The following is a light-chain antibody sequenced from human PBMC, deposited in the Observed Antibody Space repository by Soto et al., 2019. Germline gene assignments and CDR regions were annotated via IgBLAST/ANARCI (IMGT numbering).Light chain of an antibody. CDR1: SRDVGGFNY. V-gene: IGLV2-14*01. CDR3: MSYTSINTWV. Sequence: QSALSQPASVSGSPGQSITISCTGTSRDVGGFNYVSWYQQHPGKAPKLLIFEVRNRPSGVSNRFSGSKSGNTASLTISGLQAEDEADYYCMSYTSINTWVFGGGTQLTVL. J-gene: IGLJ3*02. CDR2: EVR.